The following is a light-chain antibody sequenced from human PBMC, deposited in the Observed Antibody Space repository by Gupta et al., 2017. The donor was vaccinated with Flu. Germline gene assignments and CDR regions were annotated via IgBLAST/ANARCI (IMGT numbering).Light chain of an antibody. J-gene: IGLJ1*01. Sequence: SALTQPASVSGSPGQSITISCTGTSSDVGGYNNVSWYQQHPGKAPKLMIYEVSDRPSGVSNRFSGSKSGNTASLTISGLQAEEEADYYCSSYTSSSTLYVFGTGTKVTVL. V-gene: IGLV2-14*03. CDR1: SSDVGGYNN. CDR3: SSYTSSSTLYV. CDR2: EVS.